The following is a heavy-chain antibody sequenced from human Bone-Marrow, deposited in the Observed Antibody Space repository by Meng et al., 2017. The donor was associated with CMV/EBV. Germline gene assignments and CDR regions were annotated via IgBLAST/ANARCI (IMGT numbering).Heavy chain of an antibody. CDR1: GFSLTTSAMC. V-gene: IGHV2-70*12. Sequence: GPTLVKPTQTLTLTCTFSGFSLTTSAMCVSWIRQPPGKALEWLAHIDWDDDKYCSTSLKTRLTISKATSKSHVVLTMTNMDPVDTATYYCAHRPSYFDSSGPNYFDYWGQGILVTVSS. D-gene: IGHD3-22*01. CDR2: IDWDDDK. CDR3: AHRPSYFDSSGPNYFDY. J-gene: IGHJ4*02.